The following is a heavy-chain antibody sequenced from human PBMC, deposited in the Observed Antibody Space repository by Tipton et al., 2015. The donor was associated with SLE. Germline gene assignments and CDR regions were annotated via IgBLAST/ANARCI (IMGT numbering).Heavy chain of an antibody. CDR3: ARDEYRYDATGYHLLGHFDF. CDR2: IYYSGNT. Sequence: TLSLTCTVSGYSISSGYYWGWIRQPPGKGLEWIGYIYYSGNTNYNPSLKSRVTISVDTSKNQFSLKLSSVTAADTAVYYCARDEYRYDATGYHLLGHFDFWGQGTLVTVSS. CDR1: GYSISSGYY. D-gene: IGHD3-22*01. J-gene: IGHJ4*02. V-gene: IGHV4-38-2*02.